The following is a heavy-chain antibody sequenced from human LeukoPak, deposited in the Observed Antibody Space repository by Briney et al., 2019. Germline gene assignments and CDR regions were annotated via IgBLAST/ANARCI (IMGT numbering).Heavy chain of an antibody. CDR3: AAHYCSAGSCYYDP. D-gene: IGHD2-15*01. Sequence: SETLYLTCTVSGGSISSSRHYWGWIRQPPGKGLEWVGSIYYSGSTYYNPSLKSRLTISVDTSKNQFSLRLSSVTAADTAVYYCAAHYCSAGSCYYDPWGQGTLVTVSS. V-gene: IGHV4-39*01. J-gene: IGHJ5*02. CDR2: IYYSGST. CDR1: GGSISSSRHY.